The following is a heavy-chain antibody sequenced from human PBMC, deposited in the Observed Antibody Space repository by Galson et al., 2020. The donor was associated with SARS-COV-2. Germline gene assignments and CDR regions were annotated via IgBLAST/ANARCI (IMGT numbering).Heavy chain of an antibody. D-gene: IGHD1-26*01. J-gene: IGHJ4*02. V-gene: IGHV4-39*07. Sequence: SETLSLTCSVSGVFISSGGFYWGWVRQSPGKGLEWIGSIYYTGYTYYNPSLKSRVTISVDTSENQFSLKLSRVIAADTAIYYCAREARQYSGRYNFEDYWGQGTLVTVSS. CDR3: AREARQYSGRYNFEDY. CDR1: GVFISSGGFY. CDR2: IYYTGYT.